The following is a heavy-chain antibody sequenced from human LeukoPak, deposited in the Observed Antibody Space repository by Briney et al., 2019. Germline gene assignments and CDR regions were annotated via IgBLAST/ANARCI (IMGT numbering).Heavy chain of an antibody. CDR1: GFTFSSYS. CDR2: ISSSSSYI. Sequence: GGSLRLSCAASGFTFSSYSMNWVRQAPGKGLEWVSSISSSSSYIYYADSVKGRFTISRDNAKNSLYLQMNSLRAEDTAVYYCARLETGWWEQNYGGQGTLVTVSS. CDR3: ARLETGWWEQNY. J-gene: IGHJ4*02. D-gene: IGHD1-26*01. V-gene: IGHV3-21*01.